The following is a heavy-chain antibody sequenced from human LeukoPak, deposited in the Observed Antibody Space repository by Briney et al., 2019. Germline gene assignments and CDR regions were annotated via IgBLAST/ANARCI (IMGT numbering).Heavy chain of an antibody. J-gene: IGHJ4*02. CDR1: GFTFSSYT. CDR2: ISSSSSYI. V-gene: IGHV3-21*01. CDR3: ARDRNYDYIWGSYRPDYFDY. Sequence: GGSLRLSCAASGFTFSSYTMNWVRQAPGKGREWVSSISSSSSYIYYADSVKGRFTISRDNSNNSLYLQMNSLRAEDKAVYYCARDRNYDYIWGSYRPDYFDYWGQGTLVTVSS. D-gene: IGHD3-16*02.